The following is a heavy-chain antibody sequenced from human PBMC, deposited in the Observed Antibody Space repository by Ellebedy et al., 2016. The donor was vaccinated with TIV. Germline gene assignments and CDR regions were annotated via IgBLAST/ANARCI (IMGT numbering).Heavy chain of an antibody. D-gene: IGHD1-26*01. CDR2: TKEDGSEE. CDR1: GFSFSTYG. J-gene: IGHJ4*02. CDR3: ARDPQYSGTRYFDY. Sequence: GESLKISCAASGFSFSTYGMHWVRQAPGKGLEWVANTKEDGSEEWYMDSVKGRFTISRDNAKNSLYLQMNSLRAEDTALYYCARDPQYSGTRYFDYWGLGTQVTVSS. V-gene: IGHV3-7*01.